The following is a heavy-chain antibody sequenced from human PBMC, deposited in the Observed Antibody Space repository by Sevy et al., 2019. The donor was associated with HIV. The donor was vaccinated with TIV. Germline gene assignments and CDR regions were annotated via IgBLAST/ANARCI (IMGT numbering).Heavy chain of an antibody. D-gene: IGHD2-2*02. V-gene: IGHV3-11*01. CDR1: GFTFSDYY. CDR3: ARDRYTRSWFDS. CDR2: ISTSGRSI. Sequence: GGSLRLSCAASGFTFSDYYMAWIRQAPGKGLEWVSYISTSGRSIYYADSVKGRFTISRDNAKNSRYLQMNSLRAEDTAIYYCARDRYTRSWFDSWGQGTLVTVSS. J-gene: IGHJ5*01.